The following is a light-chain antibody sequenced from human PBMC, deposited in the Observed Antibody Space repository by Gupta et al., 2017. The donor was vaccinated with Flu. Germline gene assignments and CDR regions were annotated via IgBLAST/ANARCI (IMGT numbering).Light chain of an antibody. CDR2: AAS. V-gene: IGKV1-8*01. CDR3: QQDYSYPLT. CDR1: QGISSY. Sequence: AIRITQSPPSLSASTGDRATITCRASQGISSYLAWYQQKPGKAPKLLIYAASTLQSGVPSRFSGSGSGTDFTLTISCLQSEDFATYYCQQDYSYPLTFGGGTKVEIK. J-gene: IGKJ4*01.